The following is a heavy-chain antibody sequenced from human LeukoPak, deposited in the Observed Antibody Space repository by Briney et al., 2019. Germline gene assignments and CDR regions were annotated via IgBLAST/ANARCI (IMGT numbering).Heavy chain of an antibody. D-gene: IGHD6-19*01. Sequence: ASVKVSCKASGYTFTSYGISWVRQAPGQGLEWMGWISAYNGNTNYAQKLQGRVTMTTDTSTSTAYMELRSLRSDDTAVYYCARDGIAVAYSKGGFDPWGQGTLVTVSP. CDR1: GYTFTSYG. CDR3: ARDGIAVAYSKGGFDP. CDR2: ISAYNGNT. J-gene: IGHJ5*02. V-gene: IGHV1-18*01.